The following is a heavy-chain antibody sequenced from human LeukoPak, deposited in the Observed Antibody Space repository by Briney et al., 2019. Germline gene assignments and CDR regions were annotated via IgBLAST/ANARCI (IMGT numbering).Heavy chain of an antibody. V-gene: IGHV4-59*01. CDR2: IYYSGKT. CDR1: GFTFDDYA. Sequence: GSLRLSCAASGFTFDDYAMHWVRQAPGKGLEWIGYIYYSGKTYYNPSLQSRVTISVDTSKNHFSLRLTSVTAADTAIYSCARLLDNDSSGDPDTFDMWGQGTMVTVSS. J-gene: IGHJ3*02. D-gene: IGHD3-22*01. CDR3: ARLLDNDSSGDPDTFDM.